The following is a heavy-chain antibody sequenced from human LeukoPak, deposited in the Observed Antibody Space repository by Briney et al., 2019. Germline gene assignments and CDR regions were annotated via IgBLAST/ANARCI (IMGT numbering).Heavy chain of an antibody. CDR3: ATWAFYHGLDV. D-gene: IGHD2/OR15-2a*01. CDR1: GFTFGDYA. Sequence: PGGSLRLSCAASGFTFGDYAMHRVRQAPGKGLEWVSLIRADGGRTYYADSVNGRFTISRDNSKNSLYLQMNSLRTDDTALYYCATWAFYHGLDVWGQGSTVTVSS. V-gene: IGHV3-43*02. CDR2: IRADGGRT. J-gene: IGHJ6*02.